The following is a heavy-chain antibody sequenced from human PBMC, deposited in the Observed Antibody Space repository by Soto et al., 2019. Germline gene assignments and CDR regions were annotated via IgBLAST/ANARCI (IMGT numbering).Heavy chain of an antibody. CDR3: ARGVRYCSGGRCYWSSVTTGWFDP. D-gene: IGHD2-15*01. CDR2: IYHSGST. J-gene: IGHJ5*02. CDR1: GGSFSGYY. V-gene: IGHV4-34*01. Sequence: SETLSLTCAVYGGSFSGYYWSWIRQPPGKGLEWIGEIYHSGSTYYNPSLKSRVTISVDTSKNQFSLKLSSVTAADTAVYYCARGVRYCSGGRCYWSSVTTGWFDPWGQGTLVTVS.